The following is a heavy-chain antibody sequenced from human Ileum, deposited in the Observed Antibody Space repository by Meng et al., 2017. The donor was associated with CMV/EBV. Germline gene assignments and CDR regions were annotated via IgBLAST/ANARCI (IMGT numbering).Heavy chain of an antibody. J-gene: IGHJ3*02. V-gene: IGHV3-66*02. CDR3: ARSSTSCFDAFDI. Sequence: GESLKISCAASGFTVSNNYMSWVRQAPGKGLECVSVIYSSGTTYYADSVKGRFTISRDNSQNTLYLQMNSLRAEDTAVYFCARSSTSCFDAFDIWGQGTMVT. CDR1: GFTVSNNY. CDR2: IYSSGTT. D-gene: IGHD2-2*01.